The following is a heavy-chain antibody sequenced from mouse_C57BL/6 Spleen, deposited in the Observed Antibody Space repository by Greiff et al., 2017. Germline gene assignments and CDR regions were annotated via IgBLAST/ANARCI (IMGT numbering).Heavy chain of an antibody. CDR2: IYPGDGDT. CDR1: GYAFSSSW. V-gene: IGHV1-82*01. D-gene: IGHD1-1*02. CDR3: AREALGGVDY. Sequence: QVQLQQSGPELVKPGASVKISCKASGYAFSSSWMNWVKQRPGKGLEWIGRIYPGDGDTNYNGKFKGKATLTADKSSSTAYIQLSSLTSEDSAVYFCAREALGGVDYWGQGTTLTVSA. J-gene: IGHJ2*01.